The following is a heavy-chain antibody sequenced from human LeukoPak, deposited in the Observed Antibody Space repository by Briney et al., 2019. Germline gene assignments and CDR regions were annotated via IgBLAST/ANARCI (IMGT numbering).Heavy chain of an antibody. D-gene: IGHD4-17*01. CDR2: IHTSGST. Sequence: SETLSLTCTVSGGSISSYYWSWIRQPAGKGLEWIGRIHTSGSTNYNPSLKSRLTMSVDTSKNQFSLKLNSVTAADTAVYYCVRAGDYGDYVGWFDPWGQETLVTVSS. J-gene: IGHJ5*02. CDR3: VRAGDYGDYVGWFDP. V-gene: IGHV4-4*07. CDR1: GGSISSYY.